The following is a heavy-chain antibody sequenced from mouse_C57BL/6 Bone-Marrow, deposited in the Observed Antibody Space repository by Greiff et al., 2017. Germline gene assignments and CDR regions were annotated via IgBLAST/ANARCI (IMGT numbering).Heavy chain of an antibody. V-gene: IGHV14-4*01. CDR1: GFNIKDDY. Sequence: EVKLVESGAELVRPGASVKLSCTASGFNIKDDYMHWVKQRPEQGLEWIGWIDPENGDTEYASKFQGKATITADTSSNTAYLQLSSLTSEDTAVYYWTTQGIPRYFDVWGTGTTVTVSS. D-gene: IGHD3-3*01. CDR2: IDPENGDT. CDR3: TTQGIPRYFDV. J-gene: IGHJ1*03.